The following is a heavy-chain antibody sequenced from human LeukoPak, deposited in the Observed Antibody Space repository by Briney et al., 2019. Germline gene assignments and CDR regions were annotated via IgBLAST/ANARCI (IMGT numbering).Heavy chain of an antibody. CDR2: IYYSGST. D-gene: IGHD3-10*01. J-gene: IGHJ4*02. V-gene: IGHV4-59*01. CDR1: GGSISSYY. CDR3: VRVVWSGSGAIDY. Sequence: SETLSLTCTVSGGSISSYYWSWIRQPPGKGLEWIGYIYYSGSTNYNPSLKSRVTISVDTSKNQFSLKLSSVTAADTAVYYCVRVVWSGSGAIDYWGQGTLVTVSS.